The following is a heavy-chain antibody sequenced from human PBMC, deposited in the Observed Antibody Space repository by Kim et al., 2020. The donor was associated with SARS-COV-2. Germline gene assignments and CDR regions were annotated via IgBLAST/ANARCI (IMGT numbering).Heavy chain of an antibody. Sequence: GGSLRLSCAASGFTFSSYEMNWVRQAPGKGLEWVSYISSSGSTIYYADSVKGRFTISRDNAKNSLYLQMNSLRAEDTAVYYCARVCTERPHCGYSGYDPHAFDIWGQGTMVTVSS. CDR3: ARVCTERPHCGYSGYDPHAFDI. V-gene: IGHV3-48*03. CDR2: ISSSGSTI. CDR1: GFTFSSYE. D-gene: IGHD5-12*01. J-gene: IGHJ3*02.